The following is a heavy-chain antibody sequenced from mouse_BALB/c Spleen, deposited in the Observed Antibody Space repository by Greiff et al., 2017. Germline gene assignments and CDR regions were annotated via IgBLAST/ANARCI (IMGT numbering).Heavy chain of an antibody. J-gene: IGHJ3*01. CDR1: GFNIKDTY. CDR2: IDPANGNT. CDR3: ARWDYYGSSY. V-gene: IGHV14-3*02. D-gene: IGHD1-1*01. Sequence: EVQRVESGAELVKPGASVKLSCTASGFNIKDTYMHWVKQRPEQGLEWIGRIDPANGNTKYDPKFQGKATITADTSSNTAYLQLSSLTSEDTAVYYCARWDYYGSSYWGQGTLVTVSA.